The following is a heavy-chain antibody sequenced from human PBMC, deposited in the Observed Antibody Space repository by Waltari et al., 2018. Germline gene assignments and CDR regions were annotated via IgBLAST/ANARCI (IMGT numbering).Heavy chain of an antibody. CDR1: GGSISSSSYY. CDR3: VGGYSSSWYSDY. CDR2: IYYRGST. V-gene: IGHV4-39*01. Sequence: QLQLQESGPGLVKPSETLSLTCTVSGGSISSSSYYWGWIRQPPGKGLEWIGSIYYRGSTYYNPSLKSRCTISVDTSKNQFSLKLSSVTAADTAVYYCVGGYSSSWYSDYWGQGTLVTVSS. J-gene: IGHJ4*02. D-gene: IGHD6-13*01.